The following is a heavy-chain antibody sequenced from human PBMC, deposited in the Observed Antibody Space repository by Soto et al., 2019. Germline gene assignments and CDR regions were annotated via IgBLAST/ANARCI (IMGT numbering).Heavy chain of an antibody. D-gene: IGHD2-21*01. J-gene: IGHJ4*02. V-gene: IGHV3-7*01. CDR2: INQDGSER. CDR3: VCGGNFFVY. CDR1: GFTFSTNW. Sequence: EVQLVESGGGLVQPGGSLRLSCAASGFTFSTNWMTWVRQPPGKGLEWVANINQDGSERYYVDSVRGRFTISRDNAKNSRYLQMNSLRAEDTAVYYCVCGGNFFVYWGQGTLVTVSP.